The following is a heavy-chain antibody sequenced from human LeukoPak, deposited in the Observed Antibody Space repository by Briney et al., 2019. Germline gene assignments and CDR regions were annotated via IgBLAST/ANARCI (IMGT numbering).Heavy chain of an antibody. Sequence: ASVKVSCKASGYTFTGYYMHWVRQAPGQGLEWMGWINPNSGGTNYAQKFQGRVTMTRDTSISTAYMELSRLRSDDTAVCYCARDYFPVAGTDYWGQGTLVTVSS. J-gene: IGHJ4*02. CDR1: GYTFTGYY. V-gene: IGHV1-2*02. CDR2: INPNSGGT. D-gene: IGHD6-19*01. CDR3: ARDYFPVAGTDY.